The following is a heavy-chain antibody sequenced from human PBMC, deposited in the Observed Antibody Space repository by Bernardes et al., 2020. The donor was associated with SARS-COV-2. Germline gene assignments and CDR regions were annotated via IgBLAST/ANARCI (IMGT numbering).Heavy chain of an antibody. V-gene: IGHV3-74*01. D-gene: IGHD6-6*01. CDR3: AREGYSSSTVYYHYYGMDV. CDR2: INSDGSST. J-gene: IGHJ6*02. CDR1: GFTFSSYW. Sequence: GGSLRLSCAASGFTFSSYWMHWVRQAPGKGLVWVSRINSDGSSTSYADSVKGRFTISRDNAKKTLYLQMNSLRAEDTAVYYCAREGYSSSTVYYHYYGMDVWGQGTTVTVSS.